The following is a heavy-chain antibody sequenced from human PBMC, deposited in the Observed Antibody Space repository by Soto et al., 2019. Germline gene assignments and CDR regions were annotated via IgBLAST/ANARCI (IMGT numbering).Heavy chain of an antibody. CDR3: VKDLYCSTSDCSTAFDI. V-gene: IGHV3-9*01. Sequence: QPGGSLRLSCAASGFPFDDYAMHWVRQAPGKGLEWVSGINWNSDRITYVDSVKGRFTISRDNAKNSLYLQMNSLRDEDTALYYCVKDLYCSTSDCSTAFDIWGQGTMVTVSS. CDR1: GFPFDDYA. J-gene: IGHJ3*02. D-gene: IGHD2-2*01. CDR2: INWNSDRI.